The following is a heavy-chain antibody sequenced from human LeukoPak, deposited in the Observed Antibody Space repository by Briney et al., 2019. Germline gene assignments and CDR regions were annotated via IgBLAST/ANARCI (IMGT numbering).Heavy chain of an antibody. J-gene: IGHJ3*02. CDR3: AEEVALRYFDWPLSPDAFDI. V-gene: IGHV3-33*01. Sequence: SGGSLRLSSAASGFTFCSYGMHWVRQAPGKGLEWVAVIWYAGSNKYYADSVKGRFTISRDNSKNTLYLQMNSLRAEDTAVYYFAEEVALRYFDWPLSPDAFDIWGQGTMVTVSS. CDR2: IWYAGSNK. CDR1: GFTFCSYG. D-gene: IGHD3-9*01.